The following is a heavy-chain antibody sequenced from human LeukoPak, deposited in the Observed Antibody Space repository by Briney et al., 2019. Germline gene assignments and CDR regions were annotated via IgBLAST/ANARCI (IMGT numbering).Heavy chain of an antibody. CDR2: IKQDGSEK. CDR1: GFTFSSYE. D-gene: IGHD4-17*01. Sequence: GGSLRLSCAASGFTFSSYEMNWVRQAPGKGLEWVANIKQDGSEKYYVDSVKGRFTISRDNAKNSLYLQMNSLRAEDTAVYYCARGTTVTTPWFDPWGQGTLVTVSS. J-gene: IGHJ5*02. CDR3: ARGTTVTTPWFDP. V-gene: IGHV3-7*01.